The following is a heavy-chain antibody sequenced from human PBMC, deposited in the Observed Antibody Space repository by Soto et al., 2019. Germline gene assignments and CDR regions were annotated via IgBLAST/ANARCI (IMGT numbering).Heavy chain of an antibody. Sequence: EVQLLESGGGLVQPGGSLRLSCAASGFTFSSYAMSWVRQAPGKGLEWVSAISGSGGSTYYADSVKGRFTISRDNSKNTLYLQMNSLRAEDTAVYYCALDIVVVVAATPENSYFDYWGQGTLVTVSS. V-gene: IGHV3-23*01. CDR1: GFTFSSYA. CDR3: ALDIVVVVAATPENSYFDY. D-gene: IGHD2-15*01. J-gene: IGHJ4*02. CDR2: ISGSGGST.